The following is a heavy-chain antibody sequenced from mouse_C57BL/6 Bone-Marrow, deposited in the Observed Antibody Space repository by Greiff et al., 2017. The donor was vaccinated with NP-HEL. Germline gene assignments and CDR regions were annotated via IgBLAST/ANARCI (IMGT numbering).Heavy chain of an antibody. J-gene: IGHJ2*01. CDR1: GFNIKDDY. CDR2: IDPENGDT. CDR3: TTDFVWARDY. V-gene: IGHV14-4*01. D-gene: IGHD2-10*02. Sequence: DVKLQESGAELVRPGASVKLSCTASGFNIKDDYMHWVKQRPEQGLEWIGWIDPENGDTEYASKFQGKATITADTSSNTAYLQLSSLTSEDTAVYYCTTDFVWARDYWGQGTTLTVSS.